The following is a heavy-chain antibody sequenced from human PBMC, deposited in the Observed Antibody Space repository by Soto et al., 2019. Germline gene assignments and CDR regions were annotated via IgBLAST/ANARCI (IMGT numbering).Heavy chain of an antibody. CDR2: IYYSGST. Sequence: SETLSLTCTVSGGSISSGDYYWSWIRQPPGKGLEWIGYIYYSGSTYYNPSLKSRVTISVDTSKNQFSLKLGSVTAADTAVYYCARVGSSSGEFDYWGQGTLVTVSS. J-gene: IGHJ4*02. V-gene: IGHV4-30-4*01. CDR1: GGSISSGDYY. CDR3: ARVGSSSGEFDY. D-gene: IGHD6-6*01.